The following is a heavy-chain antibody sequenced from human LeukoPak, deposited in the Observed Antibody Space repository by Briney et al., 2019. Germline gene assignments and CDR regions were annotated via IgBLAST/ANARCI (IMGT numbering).Heavy chain of an antibody. Sequence: PSETLSLTCTVSGYSITRGYFWGWIRQSPGQGLEWIASMFHSGSTYYNPSLKSRVTMSVDTSKNQFSLRLSSVTAADTAVYYCARQARWELLLDYWGQGTLVTVSS. J-gene: IGHJ4*02. CDR1: GYSITRGYF. CDR2: MFHSGST. CDR3: ARQARWELLLDY. V-gene: IGHV4-38-2*02. D-gene: IGHD1-26*01.